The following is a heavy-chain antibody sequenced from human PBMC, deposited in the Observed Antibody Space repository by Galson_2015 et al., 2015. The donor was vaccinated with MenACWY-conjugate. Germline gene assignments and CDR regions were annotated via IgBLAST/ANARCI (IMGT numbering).Heavy chain of an antibody. J-gene: IGHJ4*02. V-gene: IGHV3-48*02. D-gene: IGHD3-3*01. Sequence: SLRLSCAASGFTFSSYSMNWVRQAPGKGLEWVSYISSSSSTIYYADSVKGRFTISRDNAKNSLYLQMNSLRDEDTAVYYCARLYYDFWSGPRSTYFDYWGQGTLVTVSS. CDR1: GFTFSSYS. CDR3: ARLYYDFWSGPRSTYFDY. CDR2: ISSSSSTI.